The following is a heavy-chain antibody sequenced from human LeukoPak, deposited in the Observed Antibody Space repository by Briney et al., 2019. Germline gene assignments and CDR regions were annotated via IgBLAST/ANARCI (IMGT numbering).Heavy chain of an antibody. J-gene: IGHJ4*02. Sequence: SETLPLTCAVYGGSFSGYYWSWIRQPPGKGLEWIGHISNSGSTYYSPSLSSRVTISLDTSKNQFSLKLRSVTAADTAVYYCARGGASSIPLDYWGRGTLVTVSS. CDR2: ISNSGST. CDR3: ARGGASSIPLDY. V-gene: IGHV4-34*01. CDR1: GGSFSGYY. D-gene: IGHD2-2*02.